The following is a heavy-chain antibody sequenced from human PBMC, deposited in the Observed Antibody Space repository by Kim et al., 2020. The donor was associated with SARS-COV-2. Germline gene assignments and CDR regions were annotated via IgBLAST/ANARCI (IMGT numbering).Heavy chain of an antibody. CDR2: ISSSSSYI. CDR1: GFTFSTYS. Sequence: GGSLRLSCAASGFTFSTYSMDWVRQAPGKGLEWVSSISSSSSYIYYGDSVKGRFTISRDNAKNSLYLQMNSLRAEDTAVYYCARDRREYSSSGGHYYYYYRMHAWGQGTTVTVS. CDR3: ARDRREYSSSGGHYYYYYRMHA. V-gene: IGHV3-21*01. D-gene: IGHD6-13*01. J-gene: IGHJ6*02.